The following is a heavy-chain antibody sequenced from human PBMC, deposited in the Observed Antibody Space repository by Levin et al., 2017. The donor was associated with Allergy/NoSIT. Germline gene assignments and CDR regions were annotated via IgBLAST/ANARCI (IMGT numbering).Heavy chain of an antibody. D-gene: IGHD5-18*01. CDR3: AKDIGGTAMVTVDY. J-gene: IGHJ4*02. V-gene: IGHV3-9*01. Sequence: SGGSLRLSCAASGFTFDDYAMHWVRQAPGKGLEWVSGISWNSGSIGYADSVKGRFTISRDNAKNSLYLQMNSLRAEDTALYYCAKDIGGTAMVTVDYWGQGTLVTVSS. CDR2: ISWNSGSI. CDR1: GFTFDDYA.